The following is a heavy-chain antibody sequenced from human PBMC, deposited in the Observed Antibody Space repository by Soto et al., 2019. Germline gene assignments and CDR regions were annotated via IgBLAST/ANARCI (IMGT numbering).Heavy chain of an antibody. CDR2: ITRTGDVT. V-gene: IGHV3-23*01. D-gene: IGHD2-21*02. CDR1: GFTFSSSD. J-gene: IGHJ4*02. Sequence: EVQLLESGGGLVQPGGSLRLSCAASGFTFSSSDMSWVRQAPGKGLEWVSSITRTGDVTHYADSVKGRFTISRDNSKNTVHLQMYNLRDGDTAVYFCAKGGGGDHGYWGQGTLVAVSS. CDR3: AKGGGGDHGY.